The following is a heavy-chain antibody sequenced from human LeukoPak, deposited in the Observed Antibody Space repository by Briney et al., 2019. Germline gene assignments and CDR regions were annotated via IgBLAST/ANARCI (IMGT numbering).Heavy chain of an antibody. J-gene: IGHJ4*02. D-gene: IGHD6-6*01. CDR1: GYTFTGYY. Sequence: ASVKVSCKASGYTFTGYYMHWVRQAPGQGLEWMGWINPNSGGTNYAQKFQGRVTMTRDTSISTAYMELSSLRSEDTAVYYCARPGLRGAARLFDYWGQGTLVTVSS. CDR2: INPNSGGT. CDR3: ARPGLRGAARLFDY. V-gene: IGHV1-2*02.